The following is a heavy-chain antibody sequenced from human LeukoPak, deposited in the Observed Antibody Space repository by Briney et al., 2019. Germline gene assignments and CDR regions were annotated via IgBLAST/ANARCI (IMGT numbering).Heavy chain of an antibody. CDR2: IKQDGSEK. V-gene: IGHV3-7*01. J-gene: IGHJ5*02. Sequence: PGGSLRLSCAASGFTFSSYWMSWVRQAPGKGLEWVANIKQDGSEKYYVDSVKGRFTISRDNAKNSLYLQMNSLRAEDTAVYYCARDHGEDSSGWSEGQQGSDNWFDPWGQGTLVTVSS. D-gene: IGHD6-19*01. CDR3: ARDHGEDSSGWSEGQQGSDNWFDP. CDR1: GFTFSSYW.